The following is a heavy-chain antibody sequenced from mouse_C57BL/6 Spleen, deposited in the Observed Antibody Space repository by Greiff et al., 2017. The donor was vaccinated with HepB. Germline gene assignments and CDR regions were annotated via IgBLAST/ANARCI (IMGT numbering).Heavy chain of an antibody. V-gene: IGHV1-52*01. CDR1: GYTFTSYW. CDR2: IDPSDSET. CDR3: ARENFSH. J-gene: IGHJ2*01. Sequence: QVQLKESGAELVRPGSSVKLSCKASGYTFTSYWMHWVKQRPIQGLEWIGNIDPSDSETHYNQKFKDKATLTVDKSSSTAYMQLSSLTSEDSAVYYCARENFSHWGQGTTLTVSS.